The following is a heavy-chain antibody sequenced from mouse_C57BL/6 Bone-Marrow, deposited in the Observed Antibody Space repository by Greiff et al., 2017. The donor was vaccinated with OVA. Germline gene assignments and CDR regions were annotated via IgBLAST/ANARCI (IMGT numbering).Heavy chain of an antibody. CDR1: GFTFSDYG. D-gene: IGHD1-1*01. CDR2: ISSGSSTI. V-gene: IGHV5-17*01. J-gene: IGHJ4*01. Sequence: EVKLMESGGGLVKPGGSLKLSCAASGFTFSDYGMHWVRQAPEKGLEWVAYISSGSSTIYYADTVKGRFTISRDNAKNTLFLQMTSLRSEDTAMYYCAREWGPYYCSSYEMDYWGQGTSVTVSS. CDR3: AREWGPYYCSSYEMDY.